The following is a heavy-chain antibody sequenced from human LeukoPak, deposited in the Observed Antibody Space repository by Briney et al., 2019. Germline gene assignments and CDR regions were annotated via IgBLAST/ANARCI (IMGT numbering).Heavy chain of an antibody. CDR1: GFTFSSYS. D-gene: IGHD3-3*01. J-gene: IGHJ4*02. Sequence: GGSLRLSCAASGFTFSSYSMNWVRQAPGKGLEWVSYISSSSNTIYYADSVKGRFTISRDNAKNSLYLQMNSLRAEDTAVYYCARDQSFLGFDYWGQGTLVTVSS. V-gene: IGHV3-48*04. CDR3: ARDQSFLGFDY. CDR2: ISSSSNTI.